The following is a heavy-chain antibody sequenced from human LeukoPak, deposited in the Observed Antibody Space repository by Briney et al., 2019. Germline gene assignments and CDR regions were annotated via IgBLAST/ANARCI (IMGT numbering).Heavy chain of an antibody. Sequence: SQTLSLTCTVSGDSISGGSKYWTWIRQPAGKGLEWIGRIHTGGTTNYKPSLKSRVTISVDTSKNQFSLQLNSVTPEDTAVYYCARGGLISLANTPLGAFDIWGQGTMVSVSS. CDR1: GDSISGGSKY. CDR3: ARGGLISLANTPLGAFDI. V-gene: IGHV4-61*02. CDR2: IHTGGTT. D-gene: IGHD3/OR15-3a*01. J-gene: IGHJ3*02.